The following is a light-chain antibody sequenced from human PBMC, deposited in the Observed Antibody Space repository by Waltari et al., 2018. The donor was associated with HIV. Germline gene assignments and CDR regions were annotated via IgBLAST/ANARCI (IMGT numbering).Light chain of an antibody. CDR1: QDISNF. J-gene: IGKJ1*01. CDR3: QKYDSAPLT. V-gene: IGKV1-27*01. Sequence: DIQMTQSPSSLSASIGDTVTVTCRAGQDISNFLAWYQQKPGKNPQLLIYAASTLQSWVPSRFSGSGSGTDFVLTITSLQPEDGATYFCQKYDSAPLTFGQGTKVEIK. CDR2: AAS.